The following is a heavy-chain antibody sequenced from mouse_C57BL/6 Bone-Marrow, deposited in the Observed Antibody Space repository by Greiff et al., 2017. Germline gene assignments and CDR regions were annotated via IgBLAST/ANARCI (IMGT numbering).Heavy chain of an antibody. J-gene: IGHJ2*01. Sequence: QVQLKQPGAELVMPGASVKLSCKASGYTFTSYWMHWVKQRPGQGLEWIGEIDPSDSYTNYNQKFKGKSTLTVDKSSSTAYMQLSSLTSEDSAVYYCARSTVVATDDFDYWGQGTTLTVSS. V-gene: IGHV1-69*01. CDR2: IDPSDSYT. CDR1: GYTFTSYW. CDR3: ARSTVVATDDFDY. D-gene: IGHD1-1*01.